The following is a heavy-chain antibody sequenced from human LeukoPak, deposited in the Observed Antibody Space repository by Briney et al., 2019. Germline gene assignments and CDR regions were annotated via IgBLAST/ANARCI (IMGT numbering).Heavy chain of an antibody. J-gene: IGHJ3*02. V-gene: IGHV3-11*01. CDR3: AADKNYYDSRSYAFDI. CDR1: GFTFSDYY. Sequence: PGGSLRLSCAASGFTFSDYYMSWIRQAPGKGLEWVSYISSSGSTIYYADSVKGRFTISRDNAKNSLYLQMNSLRAEDTAVYYCAADKNYYDSRSYAFDIWGQGTMVTVSS. CDR2: ISSSGSTI. D-gene: IGHD3-22*01.